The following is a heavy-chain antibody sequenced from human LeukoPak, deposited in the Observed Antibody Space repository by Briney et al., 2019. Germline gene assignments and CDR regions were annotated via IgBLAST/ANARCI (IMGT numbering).Heavy chain of an antibody. V-gene: IGHV4-59*01. Sequence: SETLSLTCTVSGGSISSYYWSWIRQPPGKGLEWIGYIYCSGSTNYNPSLKSRVTISVDTSKNQFSLKLSSVTAADTAVYYCARVGVNPHGWFDPWGQGTLVIVSS. CDR3: ARVGVNPHGWFDP. CDR1: GGSISSYY. D-gene: IGHD3-10*01. J-gene: IGHJ5*02. CDR2: IYCSGST.